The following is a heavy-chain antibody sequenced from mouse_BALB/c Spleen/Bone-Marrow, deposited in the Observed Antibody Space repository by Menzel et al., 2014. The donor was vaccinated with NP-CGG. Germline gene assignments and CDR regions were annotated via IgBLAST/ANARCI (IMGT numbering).Heavy chain of an antibody. CDR3: ARPLYDGYYVAY. V-gene: IGHV5-12*01. J-gene: IGHJ3*01. D-gene: IGHD2-3*01. CDR2: ISNGGGST. CDR1: GFTFSDYY. Sequence: DVKLVESGGGLVQPGGSLKLSCAPSGFTFSDYYMYWVRQTPEKRLEWVAYISNGGGSTYYPDTVKGRFTISRDSAKNTLYLQMSRLKSEDTAMYYCARPLYDGYYVAYWGQGTLVTVSA.